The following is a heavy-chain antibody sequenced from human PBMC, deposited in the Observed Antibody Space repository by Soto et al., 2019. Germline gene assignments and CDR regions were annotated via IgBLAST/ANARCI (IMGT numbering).Heavy chain of an antibody. V-gene: IGHV4-39*01. CDR3: ARHESPSGWYPWFDP. CDR1: GGSISSSSYY. Sequence: ASETLSLTCTVSGGSISSSSYYWGWIRQPPGKGLEWIGSIYYSGSTYYNPSLKSRVTISVDTSKNQFSLKLSSVTAADTAVYYCARHESPSGWYPWFDPWGQGTLVTVSS. J-gene: IGHJ5*02. CDR2: IYYSGST. D-gene: IGHD6-19*01.